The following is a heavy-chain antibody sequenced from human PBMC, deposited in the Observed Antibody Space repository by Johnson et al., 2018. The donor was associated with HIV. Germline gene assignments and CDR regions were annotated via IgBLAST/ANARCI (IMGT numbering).Heavy chain of an antibody. V-gene: IGHV3-7*01. J-gene: IGHJ3*02. CDR3: ARAGYGDFWDAFDI. Sequence: VQLVESGGGVVQPGKSVRLSCAASGFTFSSYAMHWVRQAPGKGLEWVANIKQDGSEKYSVDSLKGRFTISRDNAKSTLYLQMNSLRAEDTAVYYCARAGYGDFWDAFDIWGQGTMVTVSS. CDR2: IKQDGSEK. CDR1: GFTFSSYA. D-gene: IGHD4-17*01.